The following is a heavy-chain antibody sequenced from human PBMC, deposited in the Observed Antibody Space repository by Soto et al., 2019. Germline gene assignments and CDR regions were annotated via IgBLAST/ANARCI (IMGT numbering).Heavy chain of an antibody. CDR2: IYYSGST. CDR1: GGSISSYY. J-gene: IGHJ6*02. Sequence: QVQLQESGPGLVKPSETLSLTCTVSGGSISSYYWSWIRQPPGKGLEWIGYIYYSGSTNYNPSLKSRVTISVDTSTNQFSLKQSSVTAADTAVYYCARDQGLGGYYYYGMDVWGQGTTVTVSS. CDR3: ARDQGLGGYYYYGMDV. V-gene: IGHV4-59*01.